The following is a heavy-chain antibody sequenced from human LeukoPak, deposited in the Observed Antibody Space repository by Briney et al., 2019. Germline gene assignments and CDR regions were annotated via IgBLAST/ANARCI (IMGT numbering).Heavy chain of an antibody. D-gene: IGHD3-3*01. V-gene: IGHV4-38-2*02. CDR2: IYHSGST. CDR1: GYSISSGYY. CDR3: ARDQSRITIFGVVFSRSLDV. Sequence: PSETLSLTCTVSGYSISSGYYWGWIRQPPGKGLEWIGSIYHSGSTYYNPSLKSRVTISVDTSKNQFSLKLSSVTAADTAVYYCARDQSRITIFGVVFSRSLDVWGKGPTVTVSS. J-gene: IGHJ6*04.